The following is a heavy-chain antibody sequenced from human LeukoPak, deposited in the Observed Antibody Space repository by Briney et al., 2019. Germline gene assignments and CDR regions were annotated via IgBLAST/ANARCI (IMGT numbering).Heavy chain of an antibody. CDR3: ASVGSYVPAFDY. CDR2: ISSSGRKI. CDR1: GFTFSSYE. J-gene: IGHJ4*02. D-gene: IGHD3-16*01. V-gene: IGHV3-48*03. Sequence: PGGSLRLSCAASGFTFSSYEMNWVRQAPGEGLEWVSYISSSGRKIYYADSVKGRFTISRDNAKNTLYLQMNSLRDDDTAVYYCASVGSYVPAFDYCGQGTLFTVSS.